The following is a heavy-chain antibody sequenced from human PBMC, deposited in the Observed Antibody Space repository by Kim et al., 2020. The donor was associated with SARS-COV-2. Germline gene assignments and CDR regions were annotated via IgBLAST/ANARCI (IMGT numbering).Heavy chain of an antibody. J-gene: IGHJ6*01. D-gene: IGHD6-19*01. CDR3: AKRQRYSSGWYVSFYY. CDR1: GGSLSSSSYY. V-gene: IGHV4-39*01. CDR2: AYYIGNT. Sequence: SETLSLTCTVSGGSLSSSSYYWGWIRQPPGMGLEGFGTAYYIGNTYYNLSLKSRVTISVDTSKIQFSLKLVSVTAADTDVYDCAKRQRYSSGWYVSFYY.